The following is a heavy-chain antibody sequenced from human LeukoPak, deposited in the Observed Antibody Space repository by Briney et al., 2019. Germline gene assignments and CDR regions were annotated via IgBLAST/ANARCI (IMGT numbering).Heavy chain of an antibody. CDR3: AAGDGYFDY. V-gene: IGHV5-51*01. Sequence: GESLKISCKGSGSSFTSYWVAWVRQMPGKGLEWMGVIYPSDSDTRYIPSFHGHVTISADKSITTAFLQWGSLKASDTAIYYCAAGDGYFDYWGQGTLVTVSS. CDR1: GSSFTSYW. CDR2: IYPSDSDT. D-gene: IGHD6-13*01. J-gene: IGHJ4*02.